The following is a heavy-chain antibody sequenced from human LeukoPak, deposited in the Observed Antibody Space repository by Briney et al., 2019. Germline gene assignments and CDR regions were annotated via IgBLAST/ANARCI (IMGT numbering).Heavy chain of an antibody. CDR2: ISYDGSNK. J-gene: IGHJ4*02. CDR3: ARDLGWNDDY. CDR1: GFTFSSYA. V-gene: IGHV3-30-3*01. D-gene: IGHD1-1*01. Sequence: GRSLRLSCAASGFTFSSYAMHWVRQAPGKGLEWVAVISYDGSNKYYADSVKGRFTISRDNSKNTLYLQMNSLRAEDTAVYYCARDLGWNDDYWGQGTLVTVSS.